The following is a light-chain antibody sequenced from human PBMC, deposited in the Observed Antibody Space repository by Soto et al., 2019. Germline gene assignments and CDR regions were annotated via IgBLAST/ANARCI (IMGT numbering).Light chain of an antibody. CDR1: QSLNSR. Sequence: DIQLTQSPSTLSASVGDRVTLTCRAAQSLNSRLAWYQHRPGKAPRLLIYGASTLESGVPSRFSGSGSGTEFTLTINNLQPDDLATYICQQYKSYSTFGRGTKVDIK. V-gene: IGKV1-5*01. J-gene: IGKJ1*01. CDR2: GAS. CDR3: QQYKSYST.